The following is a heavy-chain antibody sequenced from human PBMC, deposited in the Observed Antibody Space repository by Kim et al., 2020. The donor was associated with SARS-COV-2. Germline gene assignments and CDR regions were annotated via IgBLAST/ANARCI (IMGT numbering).Heavy chain of an antibody. V-gene: IGHV3-9*01. CDR2: ISWNSGSI. Sequence: GGSLRLSCAASGFTFDDYAMHWVRQAPGKGLEWVSGISWNSGSIGYADSVKGRFTISRDNAKNSLYLQMNSLRAEDTALYYCAKDMQHSGSYYYFDYWGQGTLVTVSS. D-gene: IGHD1-26*01. CDR1: GFTFDDYA. CDR3: AKDMQHSGSYYYFDY. J-gene: IGHJ4*02.